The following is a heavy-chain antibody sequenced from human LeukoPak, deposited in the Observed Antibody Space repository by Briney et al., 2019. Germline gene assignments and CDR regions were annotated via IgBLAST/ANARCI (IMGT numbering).Heavy chain of an antibody. Sequence: GESLKISCNGSGYSFSNYWIGWVRQMPGKGLECMGIIYPGDSDTRYSPSFQGHVTISVDRYLRVAYLQWSSLKASDSGMYYCARHPIAAGGAYNWFDPWGQGTLVTVSS. CDR2: IYPGDSDT. J-gene: IGHJ5*02. CDR3: ARHPIAAGGAYNWFDP. D-gene: IGHD6-13*01. CDR1: GYSFSNYW. V-gene: IGHV5-51*01.